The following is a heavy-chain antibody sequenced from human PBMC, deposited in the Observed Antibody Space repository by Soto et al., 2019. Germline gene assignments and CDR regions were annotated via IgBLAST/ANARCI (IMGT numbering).Heavy chain of an antibody. D-gene: IGHD3-16*01. CDR3: ARDGGRMMIKSMDV. J-gene: IGHJ6*02. V-gene: IGHV4-4*07. CDR2: IFASGST. CDR1: GGSISDYY. Sequence: QVQLLESGPGLVKPSETLSLTCTVSGGSISDYYWSWIRQPAGKGLEWIGRIFASGSTNYNPSLKGRVTMSVDTSKSQVSLKLSSVTAADTAVYYCARDGGRMMIKSMDVWGQGTTVTVSS.